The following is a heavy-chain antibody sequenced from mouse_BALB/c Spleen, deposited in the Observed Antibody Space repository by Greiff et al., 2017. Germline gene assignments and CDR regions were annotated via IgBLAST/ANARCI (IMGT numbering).Heavy chain of an antibody. CDR2: IISGGST. V-gene: IGHV5-6-5*01. J-gene: IGHJ1*01. CDR1: GFTFSSYA. CDR3: ARPDGSSSYWYFDV. D-gene: IGHD2-3*01. Sequence: DVMLVESGGGLVKPGGSLKLSCAASGFTFSSYAMSWVRQTPEKRLEWVASIISGGSTYYPDSVKGRFTISRDNARNILYLQMSSLRSEDTAMYYCARPDGSSSYWYFDVWGAGTTVTVSS.